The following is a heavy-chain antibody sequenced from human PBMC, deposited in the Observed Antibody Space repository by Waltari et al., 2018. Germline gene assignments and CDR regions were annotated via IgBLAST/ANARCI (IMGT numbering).Heavy chain of an antibody. J-gene: IGHJ4*02. CDR2: INHSGST. CDR1: GGSFSGYY. V-gene: IGHV4-34*01. CDR3: ARARSTLLDY. Sequence: QVQLQQWGAGLLQPSETLSLTCAVYGGSFSGYYWSWIRQPPGKGLECIGEINHSGSTNYNPSLKSRVTISVDTSKNQFSLKRSSVTAADTAVYYCARARSTLLDYWGQGTLVTVSS.